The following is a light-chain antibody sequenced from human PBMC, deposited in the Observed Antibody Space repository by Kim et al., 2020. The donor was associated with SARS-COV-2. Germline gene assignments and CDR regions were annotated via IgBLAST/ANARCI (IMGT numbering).Light chain of an antibody. CDR1: QSVRGT. Sequence: SPGERATLSCRASQSVRGTLAWYQQKPGQAPRLLIYGASTRATGIPARFSGSGSGTEFTLTISSLQSEDFAVYYCQQYNNWPGGTFGQGTKVDIK. CDR3: QQYNNWPGGT. CDR2: GAS. J-gene: IGKJ1*01. V-gene: IGKV3-15*01.